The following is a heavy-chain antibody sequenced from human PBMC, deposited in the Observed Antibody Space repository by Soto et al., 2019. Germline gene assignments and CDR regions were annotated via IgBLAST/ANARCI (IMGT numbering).Heavy chain of an antibody. CDR1: GFTVSSNY. D-gene: IGHD6-13*01. CDR3: AKDTARSSWYGWFDP. Sequence: GGSLRLSCAASGFTVSSNYMSWVRQAPGKGLEWVSVIYSGGSTYYADSVKGRFTISRDNSKNTLYLQMNSLRAEDTAVYYCAKDTARSSWYGWFDPWGQGTLVTVS. J-gene: IGHJ5*02. CDR2: IYSGGST. V-gene: IGHV3-53*01.